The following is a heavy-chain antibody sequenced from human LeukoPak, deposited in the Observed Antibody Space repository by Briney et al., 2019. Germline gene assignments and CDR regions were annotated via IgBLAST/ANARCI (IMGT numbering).Heavy chain of an antibody. CDR2: INPNSGGT. CDR3: ARLVPAAIALDYYYYMDV. V-gene: IGHV1-2*02. D-gene: IGHD2-2*02. CDR1: GYTFTGYY. J-gene: IGHJ6*03. Sequence: ASVKVSCKASGYTFTGYYMHWVRQAPGQGLEWMGWINPNSGGTNYAQKFQGRVTMTRDTSISTAYMELSSLRSEDTAVYYCARLVPAAIALDYYYYMDVWGKGTTVTISS.